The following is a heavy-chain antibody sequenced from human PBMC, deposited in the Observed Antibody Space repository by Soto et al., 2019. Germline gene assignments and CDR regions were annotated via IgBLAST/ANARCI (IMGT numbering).Heavy chain of an antibody. CDR1: GYTFTSYG. V-gene: IGHV1-18*01. Sequence: ASVKVSCKASGYTFTSYGISWVRQAPGQGLEWMGWISAYNGNTNYAQKLQGRVTMTTDTSTSTAYMELRSLRSDDTAVYYCARMPVYYDFWGVYPTRNADNWFDPWGQGTLVTVSS. CDR3: ARMPVYYDFWGVYPTRNADNWFDP. CDR2: ISAYNGNT. D-gene: IGHD3-3*01. J-gene: IGHJ5*02.